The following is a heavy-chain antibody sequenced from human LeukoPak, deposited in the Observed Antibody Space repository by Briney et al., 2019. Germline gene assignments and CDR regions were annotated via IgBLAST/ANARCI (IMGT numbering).Heavy chain of an antibody. CDR2: IKQGGSEK. Sequence: GGSLRLSCAASGFTFSSYWMSWVRQAPGKGLEWVANIKQGGSEKYYVDSVKGRFTISRDNAKNSLYLQMNSLRAEDTAVYYCARRQYSSSSYYFDYWGQGTLVTVSS. CDR3: ARRQYSSSSYYFDY. D-gene: IGHD6-6*01. V-gene: IGHV3-7*01. CDR1: GFTFSSYW. J-gene: IGHJ4*02.